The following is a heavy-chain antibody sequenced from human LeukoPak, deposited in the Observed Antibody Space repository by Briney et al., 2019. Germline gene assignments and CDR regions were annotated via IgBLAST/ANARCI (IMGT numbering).Heavy chain of an antibody. D-gene: IGHD2-2*01. V-gene: IGHV3-72*01. CDR3: ARLGRCSSTSCRNAFDI. CDR1: GFTFSDHY. J-gene: IGHJ3*02. Sequence: GGSLRLSCAASGFTFSDHYMDWVRQAPGKGLEWVGRTRNKVNSYTTEYAASVKGRFTISRDDSKNSLYLQMNSLKTEDTAMYYCARLGRCSSTSCRNAFDIWGQGTMVTVSS. CDR2: TRNKVNSYTT.